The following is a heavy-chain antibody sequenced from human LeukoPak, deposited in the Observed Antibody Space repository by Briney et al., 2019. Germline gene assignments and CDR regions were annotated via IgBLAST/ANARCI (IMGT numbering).Heavy chain of an antibody. CDR1: GGSISSSSYY. Sequence: SETLSLTCNVSGGSISSSSYYWGWIRQPPGKGLEWIGSIYHSGSTYYNPSLKSRVTISVDTSKNQFSLKLSSVTAADTAVYYCARDNRVEMATIVRPGGYFDYWGQGTLVTVSS. V-gene: IGHV4-39*07. J-gene: IGHJ4*02. D-gene: IGHD5-24*01. CDR2: IYHSGST. CDR3: ARDNRVEMATIVRPGGYFDY.